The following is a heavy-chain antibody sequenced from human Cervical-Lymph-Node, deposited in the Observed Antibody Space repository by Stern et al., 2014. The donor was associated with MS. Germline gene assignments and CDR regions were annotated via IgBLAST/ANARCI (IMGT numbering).Heavy chain of an antibody. CDR3: AKDRGMIVVVTYSLDS. CDR1: GFTFSSHG. J-gene: IGHJ4*02. V-gene: IGHV3-30*18. Sequence: VPLLESGGIVVQPGRSLTLSCVASGFTFSSHGMHWVRQPPGKGLEWGAVISYDGSNAYYADTVKRRFTISRDNSKNTLYLQLNSLRAEDTAVYFCAKDRGMIVVVTYSLDSWGQGTLVTVSS. CDR2: ISYDGSNA. D-gene: IGHD3-22*01.